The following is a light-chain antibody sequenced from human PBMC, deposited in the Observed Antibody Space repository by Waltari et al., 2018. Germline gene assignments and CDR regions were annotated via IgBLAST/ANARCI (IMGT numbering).Light chain of an antibody. J-gene: IGLJ2*01. V-gene: IGLV2-11*01. CDR3: CSYAGSVV. Sequence: QSALTQPRSVSGSPGQSVTISCTGTSSDVGGYNYVSWYQQHPGKAPKLMIYDVSKRPSGVPVRFAGSKSGNTASLTISWLQAEDEADYYCCSYAGSVVFGGGTKLTVL. CDR1: SSDVGGYNY. CDR2: DVS.